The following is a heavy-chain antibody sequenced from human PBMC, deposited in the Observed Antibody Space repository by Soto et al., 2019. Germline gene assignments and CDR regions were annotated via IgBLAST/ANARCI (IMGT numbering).Heavy chain of an antibody. CDR2: IYYSGST. CDR3: ARAPIGSGYYPPHQDY. J-gene: IGHJ4*02. D-gene: IGHD3-22*01. V-gene: IGHV4-39*07. CDR1: GGSISSSSYY. Sequence: PSETLSLTCTVSGGSISSSSYYWGWIRQPPGKGLEWIGSIYYSGSTYYNPSLKSRVTISVDTSKNQFSLKLSSVTAADTAVYYCARAPIGSGYYPPHQDYWGQGTLVTVSS.